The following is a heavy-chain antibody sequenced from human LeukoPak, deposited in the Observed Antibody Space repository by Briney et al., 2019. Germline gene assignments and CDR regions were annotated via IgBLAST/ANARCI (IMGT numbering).Heavy chain of an antibody. D-gene: IGHD3-3*01. CDR3: AREGGRLEWLSAPYYDYYMDV. CDR2: ISAYNGNT. CDR1: GYTFTSYG. J-gene: IGHJ6*03. Sequence: ASVKLSCTASGYTFTSYGISWVRQPPGQGLEWMGWISAYNGNTNYAQKLQGRVTTTTDTSTSTAYMELRSLRSDDTAVYYCAREGGRLEWLSAPYYDYYMDVWGKGITVTVSS. V-gene: IGHV1-18*01.